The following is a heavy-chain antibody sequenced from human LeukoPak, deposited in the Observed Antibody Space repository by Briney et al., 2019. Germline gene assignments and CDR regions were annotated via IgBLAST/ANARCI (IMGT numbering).Heavy chain of an antibody. D-gene: IGHD4-11*01. CDR3: ARELYTNHDLLWFDP. CDR1: GGSITSYY. CDR2: VFSSGNT. J-gene: IGHJ5*02. V-gene: IGHV4-4*08. Sequence: SETLSLTCTVSGGSITSYYWSWIRQPPGKGLEYIGYVFSSGNTNYNPSLKSRVTVSLDTSKNQFSLKLRSVTAADTAVYYCARELYTNHDLLWFDPWGQGTLVTVSS.